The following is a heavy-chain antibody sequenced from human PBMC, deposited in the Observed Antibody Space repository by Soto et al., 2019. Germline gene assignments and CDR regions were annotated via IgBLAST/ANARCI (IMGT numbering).Heavy chain of an antibody. CDR1: GYTFTGYY. D-gene: IGHD4-17*01. Sequence: ASVKVSCTASGYTFTGYYMHWVRQAPGQGLEWMGWINPNSGGTNYAQKFQGRVTMTRDTSISTAYMELSRLRSDDTAVYYCARDHNYGDNTWFAPWRQGTLVTVSS. V-gene: IGHV1-2*02. J-gene: IGHJ5*02. CDR3: ARDHNYGDNTWFAP. CDR2: INPNSGGT.